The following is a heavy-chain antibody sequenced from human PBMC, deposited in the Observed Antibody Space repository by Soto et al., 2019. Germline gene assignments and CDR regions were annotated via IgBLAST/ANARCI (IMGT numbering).Heavy chain of an antibody. CDR1: GYTFTGYY. Sequence: ASVKVSCKASGYTFTGYYMHWVRQAPGQGLEWMGWINPNSGGTNYAQKFQGWVTMTRDTSISTAYMELSRLRSDDTAVYYYARDIHYYGSGSLSHWFDPWGQGTLVTVSS. D-gene: IGHD3-10*01. CDR3: ARDIHYYGSGSLSHWFDP. CDR2: INPNSGGT. J-gene: IGHJ5*02. V-gene: IGHV1-2*04.